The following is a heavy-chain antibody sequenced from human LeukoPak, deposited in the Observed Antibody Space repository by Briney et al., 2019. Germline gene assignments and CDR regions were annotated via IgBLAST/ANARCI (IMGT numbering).Heavy chain of an antibody. J-gene: IGHJ4*02. CDR2: INYSGST. Sequence: SETLSLTCTVSGGSIRSSQYYWGWIRQPPGKGLEWIGSINYSGSTYYNPSLKSRVTISVDTSKNQFSLKLSSVTAADTAVYYCARQTTVTTPFDYWGQGTLVTVSS. V-gene: IGHV4-39*01. CDR3: ARQTTVTTPFDY. CDR1: GGSIRSSQYY. D-gene: IGHD4-11*01.